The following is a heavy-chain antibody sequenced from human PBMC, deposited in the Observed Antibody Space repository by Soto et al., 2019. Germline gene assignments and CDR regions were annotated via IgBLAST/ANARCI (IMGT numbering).Heavy chain of an antibody. J-gene: IGHJ5*02. V-gene: IGHV4-34*01. Sequence: PSETLSLTCAVYGGSFSGYYWTWIRQSPGKGLEWIGEINHSGSTNYNPSLKSRVTILVDTPRNQFSLKLSSVTAADTAIYYCAVGINWFDPWGQGTQVTVSS. CDR2: INHSGST. CDR3: AVGINWFDP. CDR1: GGSFSGYY.